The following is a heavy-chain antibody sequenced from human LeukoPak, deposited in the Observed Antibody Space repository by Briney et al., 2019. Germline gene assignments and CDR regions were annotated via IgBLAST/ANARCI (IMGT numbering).Heavy chain of an antibody. J-gene: IGHJ4*02. Sequence: KPGGSLRLSCAASGITISTYSMNWVRQAPGKGLEWVSSISSSSGYIYYEDSVKGRFTISRDNAKNSLYLQMNSLRAEDTAVYYCARADNGFTFFDYWGQGTLVTVSS. V-gene: IGHV3-21*01. CDR1: GITISTYS. CDR3: ARADNGFTFFDY. CDR2: ISSSSGYI. D-gene: IGHD3-16*01.